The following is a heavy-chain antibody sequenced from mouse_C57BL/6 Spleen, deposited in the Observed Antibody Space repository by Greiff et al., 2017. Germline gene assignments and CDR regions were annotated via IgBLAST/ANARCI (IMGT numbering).Heavy chain of an antibody. CDR3: ARSYYSNYVGYFDV. CDR2: INPNNGGT. CDR1: GYTFTDYN. V-gene: IGHV1-18*01. J-gene: IGHJ1*03. D-gene: IGHD2-5*01. Sequence: VEPGASVKIPCKASGYTFTDYNMDWVKQSHGKSLEWIGDINPNNGGTIYNQKFKGKATLTVDKSSSTAYMELRSLTSEDTAVYYCARSYYSNYVGYFDVGGTGTTVTVSS.